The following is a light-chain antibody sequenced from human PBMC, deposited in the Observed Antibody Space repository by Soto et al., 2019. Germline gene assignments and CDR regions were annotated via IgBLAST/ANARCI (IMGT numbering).Light chain of an antibody. CDR1: SSDVGGYNY. V-gene: IGLV2-14*01. Sequence: ALTQPASVSGSPGQSITISCTGTSSDVGGYNYVSWYQQHPGKAPKLMIYDVSNRPSGVSNRFSGSKSGNTASLTISGLQAEDEADYYCSSYTSSSTPGVFGGGTKLTVL. CDR2: DVS. CDR3: SSYTSSSTPGV. J-gene: IGLJ3*02.